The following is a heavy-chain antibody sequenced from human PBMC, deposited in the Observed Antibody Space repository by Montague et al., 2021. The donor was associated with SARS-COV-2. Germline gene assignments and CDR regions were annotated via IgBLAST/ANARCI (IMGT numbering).Heavy chain of an antibody. D-gene: IGHD3-10*01. Sequence: SLRLSCAASGFTFSSYAMHWVRQAPGKGLEWVAVISYDGSNKYYADSVKGRFTISRDNSKNTLYLQMNSLRAEDTVVYYCTGELFDAFDIWGQGTMVTVSS. CDR2: ISYDGSNK. CDR3: TGELFDAFDI. V-gene: IGHV3-30-3*01. J-gene: IGHJ3*02. CDR1: GFTFSSYA.